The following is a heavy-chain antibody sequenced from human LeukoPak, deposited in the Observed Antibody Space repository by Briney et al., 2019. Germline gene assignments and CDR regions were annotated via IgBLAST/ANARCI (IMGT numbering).Heavy chain of an antibody. V-gene: IGHV2-5*02. D-gene: IGHD3-10*01. J-gene: IGHJ5*02. Sequence: SGPTLMNPTQPLTLTCTFSGFSLSTSGVGVGWIRQPPGKALEWLALIYWDDDKCYSPSLKSRLTITKDTSKNQVVLTMTNMDPVDTATYYCARSKMVRGVIISSAPNWFDPWGQGTLVTVSS. CDR3: ARSKMVRGVIISSAPNWFDP. CDR2: IYWDDDK. CDR1: GFSLSTSGVG.